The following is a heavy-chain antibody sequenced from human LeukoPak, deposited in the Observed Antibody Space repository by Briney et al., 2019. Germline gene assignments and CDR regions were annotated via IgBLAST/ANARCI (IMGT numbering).Heavy chain of an antibody. D-gene: IGHD3-3*01. CDR3: TRSAYQDPDY. CDR2: IYPGDSDT. V-gene: IGHV5-51*01. J-gene: IGHJ4*02. CDR1: GYTFTSYD. Sequence: ASVKVSCKASGYTFTSYDINWVRQLPGRGLEWMGIIYPGDSDTRYSPSFQGQVTISVDKSINTAHLQWSSLKASDTAMYYCTRSAYQDPDYWGQGTLVTVSS.